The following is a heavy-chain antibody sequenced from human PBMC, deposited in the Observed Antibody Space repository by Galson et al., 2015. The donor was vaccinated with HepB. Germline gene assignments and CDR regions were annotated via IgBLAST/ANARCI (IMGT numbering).Heavy chain of an antibody. CDR1: GFTFSDYA. J-gene: IGHJ5*02. CDR2: ISRTGGNT. D-gene: IGHD3-16*01. Sequence: SLRLSCAASGFTFSDYAMTWVRQAPGKGPEWVSSISRTGGNTFNADSEQGRFTISRDTPKNTLHLQMNSLRVDDTAVYYCAKGPRGDYMNAPPNWSDTWGQGTLVTFSS. CDR3: AKGPRGDYMNAPPNWSDT. V-gene: IGHV3-23*01.